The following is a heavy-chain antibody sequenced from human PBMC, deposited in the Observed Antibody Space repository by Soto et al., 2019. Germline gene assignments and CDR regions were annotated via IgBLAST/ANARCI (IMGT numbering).Heavy chain of an antibody. V-gene: IGHV4-30-2*01. CDR1: GGSISSGGYS. J-gene: IGHJ4*02. CDR2: IYHSGST. D-gene: IGHD5-12*01. CDR3: AAGGGLPRYY. Sequence: QLQLQESGSGLVKPSQTLSLTCAVSGGSISSGGYSWSWIRQPPGKGLEWIGYIYHSGSTYYNPSLQIRVTVSVDRSKNQFSRKLSSVTAADTAVYYCAAGGGLPRYYWGQGTLVTVSS.